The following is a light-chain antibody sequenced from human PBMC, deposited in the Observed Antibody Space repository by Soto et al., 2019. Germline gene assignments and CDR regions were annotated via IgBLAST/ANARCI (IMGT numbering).Light chain of an antibody. V-gene: IGKV1-39*01. CDR1: RSITNH. J-gene: IGKJ3*01. CDR3: QQSYSNPLT. Sequence: DIHMTQSPSSLSASVGDRVTISCRASRSITNHLNWFQQKPGKAPKLLIYAASNLHSGVPSRFTGSGSGTDFTLTITSLLPEDFAPYYCQQSYSNPLTFGPGTKVDIK. CDR2: AAS.